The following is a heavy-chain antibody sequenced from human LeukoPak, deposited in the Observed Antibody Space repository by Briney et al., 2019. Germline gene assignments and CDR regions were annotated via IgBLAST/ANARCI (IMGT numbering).Heavy chain of an antibody. D-gene: IGHD1-1*01. Sequence: GGSLRLSCAASGFTFSGYSMNWVRQAPGKGLEWISYMGISSGNTKYADSVKGRFTISGDNAKNSLYLQMNSLRVEDTAVHYCARDHNYAFGHWGQGTLATVSS. J-gene: IGHJ4*02. CDR2: MGISSGNT. CDR3: ARDHNYAFGH. V-gene: IGHV3-48*04. CDR1: GFTFSGYS.